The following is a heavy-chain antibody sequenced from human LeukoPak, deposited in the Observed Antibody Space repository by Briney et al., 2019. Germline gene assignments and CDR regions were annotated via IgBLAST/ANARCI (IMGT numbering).Heavy chain of an antibody. J-gene: IGHJ4*02. CDR1: GYSFTTYW. Sequence: GESLKISCKASGYSFTTYWIAWVRQMPGKGLEWMGMIYSPSFQGQVTISADKSINTAYLQWSSLKASDTAIYYCTRRSSRPYFDYWGQGTLVTVSS. CDR3: TRRSSRPYFDY. D-gene: IGHD2-2*01. V-gene: IGHV5-51*01. CDR2: IY.